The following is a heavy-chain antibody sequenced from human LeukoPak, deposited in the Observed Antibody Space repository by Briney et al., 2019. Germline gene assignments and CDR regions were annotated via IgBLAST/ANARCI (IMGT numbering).Heavy chain of an antibody. CDR2: INPNSGGT. CDR3: AREGYCSSTSCYDWFDP. Sequence: ASVKVSCKASGYTFTGYYMHWVREAPGQGLEWMGWINPNSGGTNYAQKFQGRVTMTRETSISTAYMELSRLRSDDTAVYYCAREGYCSSTSCYDWFDPWGQGTLVTVSS. V-gene: IGHV1-2*02. D-gene: IGHD2-2*01. CDR1: GYTFTGYY. J-gene: IGHJ5*02.